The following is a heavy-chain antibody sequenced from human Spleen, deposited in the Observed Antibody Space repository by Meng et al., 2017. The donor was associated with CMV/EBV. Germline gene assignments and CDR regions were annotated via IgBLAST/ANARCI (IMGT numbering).Heavy chain of an antibody. CDR2: IWYDGSNK. J-gene: IGHJ4*02. CDR3: AKDDSSSWSFDY. D-gene: IGHD6-13*01. CDR1: GFTFSSHA. Sequence: GESLKISCAASGFTFSSHAMSWVRQAPGKGLEWVAVIWYDGSNKYYADSVKGRFTISRDNSKNTLYLQMNSLRAEDTAVYYCAKDDSSSWSFDYWGQGTLVTVSS. V-gene: IGHV3-33*06.